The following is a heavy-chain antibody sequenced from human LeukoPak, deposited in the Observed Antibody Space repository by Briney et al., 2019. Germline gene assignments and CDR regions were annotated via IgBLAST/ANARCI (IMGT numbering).Heavy chain of an antibody. CDR2: IIPILGIA. D-gene: IGHD1-26*01. CDR1: GYTFTGYY. Sequence: SVKVSCKASGYTFTGYYLHWVRQAPGQGLEWMGRIIPILGIANYAQKFQGRVTITADKSTSTAYMELSSLRSEDTAVYYCARESIVGATHGYAFDIWGQGTMVTVSS. V-gene: IGHV1-69*04. CDR3: ARESIVGATHGYAFDI. J-gene: IGHJ3*02.